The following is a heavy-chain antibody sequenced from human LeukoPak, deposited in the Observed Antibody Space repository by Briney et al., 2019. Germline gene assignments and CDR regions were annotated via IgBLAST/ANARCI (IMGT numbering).Heavy chain of an antibody. V-gene: IGHV5-51*01. CDR1: GYSFTSYW. D-gene: IGHD2-8*01. CDR2: IYPGDSDT. J-gene: IGHJ4*02. Sequence: GESLKISCKGSGYSFTSYWIGWVRQMPGKGLEWMGIIYPGDSDTRYSPSFQGQVTISADKSISTAYLQWSSLKASDTAMYYCARHRAVDIVLMVYAPDHWGQGTLVTVSS. CDR3: ARHRAVDIVLMVYAPDH.